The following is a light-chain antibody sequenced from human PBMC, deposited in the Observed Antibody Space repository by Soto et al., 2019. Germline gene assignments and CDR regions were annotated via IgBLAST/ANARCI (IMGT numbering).Light chain of an antibody. CDR2: ATS. CDR1: QSVGNN. CDR3: QQYGDWPLT. J-gene: IGKJ4*01. V-gene: IGKV3-15*01. Sequence: EIVVTQSPATLSVSPGERATLSCRASQSVGNNFAWYQQKPGQAPRLIIVATSTRATGVPASFSGSGSGTEFTLTISSMQSEDCAVYYCQQYGDWPLTFGGGANVEIE.